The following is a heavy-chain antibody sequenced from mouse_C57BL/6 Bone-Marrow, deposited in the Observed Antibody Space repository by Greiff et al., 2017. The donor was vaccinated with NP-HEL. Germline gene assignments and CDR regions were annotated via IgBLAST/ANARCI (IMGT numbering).Heavy chain of an antibody. CDR1: GYTFTSHW. D-gene: IGHD1-1*01. Sequence: VQLQQPGAELVKPGASVKMSCKASGYTFTSHWITWVKQRPGQGLEWIGDIYPGSGSTNYNEKFKSKATLTVDTSSSTAYMQLSCLPSEDSAVDCGARGGITTVVVTGGDYFDYWGQGTTLTVSS. CDR3: ARGGITTVVVTGGDYFDY. V-gene: IGHV1-55*01. J-gene: IGHJ2*01. CDR2: IYPGSGST.